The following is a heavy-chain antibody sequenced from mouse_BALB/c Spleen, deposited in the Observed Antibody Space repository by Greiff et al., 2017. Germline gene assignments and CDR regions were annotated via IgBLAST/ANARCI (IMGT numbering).Heavy chain of an antibody. CDR1: GFSLTSYG. J-gene: IGHJ4*01. Sequence: VKLVESGPGLVAPSQSLSITCTVSGFSLTSYGVHWVRQPPGKGLEWLGVIWAGGSTNYNSALMSRLSISKDNSKSQVFLKMNSLQTDDTAMYYCARERHSSGYMMDYWGQGTSVTVSS. CDR2: IWAGGST. CDR3: ARERHSSGYMMDY. D-gene: IGHD3-1*01. V-gene: IGHV2-9*02.